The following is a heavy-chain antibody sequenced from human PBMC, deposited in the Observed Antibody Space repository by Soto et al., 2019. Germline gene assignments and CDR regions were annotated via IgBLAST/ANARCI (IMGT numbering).Heavy chain of an antibody. J-gene: IGHJ6*02. CDR1: GGTFSSYA. CDR2: IIPIFGTA. D-gene: IGHD5-12*01. CDR3: AIGREMATSPRYYYYYGMDV. V-gene: IGHV1-69*13. Sequence: SVKVSCKASGGTFSSYAISWVRQAPGQGLEWMGGIIPIFGTANYATKFQGRVTITADESTSTAYMELSSLRSEDTAVYYCAIGREMATSPRYYYYYGMDVWGQGTTVTVSS.